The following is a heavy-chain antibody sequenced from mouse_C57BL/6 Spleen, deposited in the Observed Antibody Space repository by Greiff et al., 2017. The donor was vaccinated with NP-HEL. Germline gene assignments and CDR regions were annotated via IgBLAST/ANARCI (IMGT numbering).Heavy chain of an antibody. V-gene: IGHV14-3*01. CDR3: AVYGSSYGYFDV. D-gene: IGHD1-1*01. Sequence: VQLKESVAELVRPGASVKLSCTASGFNIKNTYMHWVKQRPEQGLEWIGRIDPANGNTKYAPKFQGKATITADTSSNTAYLQLSSLTSEDTAMYYCAVYGSSYGYFDVWGTGATVTVSS. CDR2: IDPANGNT. CDR1: GFNIKNTY. J-gene: IGHJ1*03.